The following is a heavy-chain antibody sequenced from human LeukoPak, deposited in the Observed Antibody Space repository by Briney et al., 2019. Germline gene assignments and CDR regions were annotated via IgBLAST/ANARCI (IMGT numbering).Heavy chain of an antibody. CDR3: AKLTHYYYDSSGYYGY. CDR2: ISGSGGST. V-gene: IGHV3-23*01. Sequence: GGSLRLSCAASGITFSIYSMNWVRQAPGKGLEWVSAISGSGGSTYYADSVRGRFTISRDNSKNTLYLQMNSLRAEDTAVYYCAKLTHYYYDSSGYYGYWGQGTLVTVSS. D-gene: IGHD3-22*01. CDR1: GITFSIYS. J-gene: IGHJ4*02.